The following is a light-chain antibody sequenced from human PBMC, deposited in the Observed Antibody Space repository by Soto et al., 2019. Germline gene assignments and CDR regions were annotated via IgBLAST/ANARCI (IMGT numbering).Light chain of an antibody. V-gene: IGLV2-14*01. Sequence: QSVLSHPASVSGSAGQSIAISCTGTRSDVGAYNYVSWYQQHPGKAPKLMISEVTNRPSGVSDRFSGSKSGNTASLTISGLQAEDEADYYCSSFTSRFTFVFGTGTKVTVL. J-gene: IGLJ1*01. CDR3: SSFTSRFTFV. CDR1: RSDVGAYNY. CDR2: EVT.